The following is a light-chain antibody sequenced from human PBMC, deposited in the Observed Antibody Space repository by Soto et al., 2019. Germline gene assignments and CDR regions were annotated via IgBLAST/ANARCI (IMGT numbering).Light chain of an antibody. J-gene: IGLJ3*02. CDR2: EVT. CDR1: SSDIGVYNY. V-gene: IGLV2-14*01. CDR3: SSYTSSSTLV. Sequence: QSALTQPASVSGSLGQSITISCTGSSSDIGVYNYVSWYQQHPRKAPKLMIYEVTNRPSGVSNRFSGSKTGNTASLTISGLQAEDEAEHHCSSYTSSSTLVFGGGTKVTVL.